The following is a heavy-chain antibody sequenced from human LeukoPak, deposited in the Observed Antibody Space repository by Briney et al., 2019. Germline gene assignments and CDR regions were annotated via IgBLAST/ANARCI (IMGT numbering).Heavy chain of an antibody. D-gene: IGHD1-1*01. Sequence: SVKVSCKVSGGTFSSYAITWVRQAPGQGLEWMGGIIPIIDTASFAHTFQGRVTLTADESTSTVYMELSSLRSEDTAVYYCARTRTRGDYYYYYMDVWGKGTTLTVSS. CDR2: IIPIIDTA. CDR3: ARTRTRGDYYYYYMDV. V-gene: IGHV1-69*13. J-gene: IGHJ6*03. CDR1: GGTFSSYA.